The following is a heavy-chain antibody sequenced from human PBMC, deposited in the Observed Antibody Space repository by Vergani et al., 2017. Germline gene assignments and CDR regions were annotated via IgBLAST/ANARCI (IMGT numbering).Heavy chain of an antibody. CDR2: INHSGST. D-gene: IGHD2-15*01. J-gene: IGHJ4*02. V-gene: IGHV4-34*01. CDR1: GGSFSGYY. CDR3: ARGPGCSGGSCYGVWGIDY. Sequence: QVQLQQWGAGLLKPSETLSLTCAVYGGSFSGYYWSWIRQPPGKGLEWIGEINHSGSTNYNPSLKSRVTISVDTSKNQFSLKLSSVTAADTAVYYCARGPGCSGGSCYGVWGIDYWGQGTLVTVSS.